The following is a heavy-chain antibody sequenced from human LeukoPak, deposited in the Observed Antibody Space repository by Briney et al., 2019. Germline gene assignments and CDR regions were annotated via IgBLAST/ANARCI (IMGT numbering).Heavy chain of an antibody. D-gene: IGHD4-23*01. J-gene: IGHJ4*02. CDR1: GGSISNYY. Sequence: SETLSLTCTVSGGSISNYYWSWIRRPPGEGLEWIGYIYYSGSTYYNPSLKSRVTISVDTSKNQFSLKLSSVTAADTAVYYCARGVLDYAGKRFDYWGQGNLVTVSS. CDR3: ARGVLDYAGKRFDY. CDR2: IYYSGST. V-gene: IGHV4-59*01.